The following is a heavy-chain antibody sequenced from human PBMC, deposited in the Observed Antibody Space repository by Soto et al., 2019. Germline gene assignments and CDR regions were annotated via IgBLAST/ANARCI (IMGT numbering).Heavy chain of an antibody. Sequence: EVQLVESGGGLVQPGGSLRLSCAASGFTFSSYWMHWVRQAPGKGLVWVSRINSDGSSTSYADSVKGRFTISRDNAKNTLYLQMNSLRAEDTDVYYCARGSKARPDDGWFDPWGQGTLVTVSS. J-gene: IGHJ5*02. CDR1: GFTFSSYW. CDR2: INSDGSST. CDR3: ARGSKARPDDGWFDP. D-gene: IGHD6-6*01. V-gene: IGHV3-74*01.